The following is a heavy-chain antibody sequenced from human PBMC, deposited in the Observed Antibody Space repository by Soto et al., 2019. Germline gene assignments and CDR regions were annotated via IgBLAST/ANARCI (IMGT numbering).Heavy chain of an antibody. Sequence: QVQLVQSGPEVKKPGSSVKVSCKASGGTLSSHSITWVRQAPGQGLEWVGRINTFLGKRSFAQNFQGRVTLTADRSTNTAYMELTRLTSDDTAVHYCARATCGHDSGGNYVDVWGTGTTGTVSS. V-gene: IGHV1-69*08. CDR2: INTFLGKR. CDR1: GGTLSSHS. D-gene: IGHD5-12*01. CDR3: ARATCGHDSGGNYVDV. J-gene: IGHJ6*03.